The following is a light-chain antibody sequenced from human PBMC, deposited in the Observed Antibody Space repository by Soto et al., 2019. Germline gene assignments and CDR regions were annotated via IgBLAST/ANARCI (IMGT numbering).Light chain of an antibody. V-gene: IGKV3-20*01. Sequence: EIAMTQSPATLSVSPGERATLSCRASQGVSSKLAWYQQKPGQAPRLLIYGASSRATGIPDRFSGSGSGTDFTLTISRLEPEDFAVYYCQQYGSSGTFGQGTKVDIK. CDR2: GAS. CDR3: QQYGSSGT. J-gene: IGKJ1*01. CDR1: QGVSSK.